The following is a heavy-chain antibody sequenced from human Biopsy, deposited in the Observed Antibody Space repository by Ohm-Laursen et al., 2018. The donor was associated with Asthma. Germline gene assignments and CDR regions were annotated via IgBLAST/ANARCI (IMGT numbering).Heavy chain of an antibody. Sequence: SQTLSLTCTVSGGYIDSHDWSWCWIRQSPGKGLQWLGYAHFSGSTHYNPSLDRRIRMSVDTSKSQVSLSLTSVSAADTAAYFCARVRRYGDIFFGMDVWGQGTMVTVSS. J-gene: IGHJ6*01. CDR1: GGYIDSHDWS. CDR2: AHFSGST. D-gene: IGHD4-17*01. V-gene: IGHV4-30-4*01. CDR3: ARVRRYGDIFFGMDV.